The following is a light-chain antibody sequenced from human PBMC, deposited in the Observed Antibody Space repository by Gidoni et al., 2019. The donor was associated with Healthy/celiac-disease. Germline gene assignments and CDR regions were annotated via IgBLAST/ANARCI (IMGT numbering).Light chain of an antibody. CDR1: QSVRSN. CDR2: GAS. J-gene: IGKJ5*01. Sequence: EIVMTQSPATLSVSPGERAPLSCRASQSVRSNLAWYQQKPGQAPRLLIYGASTRATGIPARFSGRVSGTEFTLTISSLQSEDFAVYYCQQYNNWSTPLTFGQGTRLEIK. V-gene: IGKV3-15*01. CDR3: QQYNNWSTPLT.